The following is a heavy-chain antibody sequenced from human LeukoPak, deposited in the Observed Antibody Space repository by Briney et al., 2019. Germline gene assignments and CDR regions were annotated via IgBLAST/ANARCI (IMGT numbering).Heavy chain of an antibody. CDR1: GFTFCSYE. CDR3: ARSVQWLPY. CDR2: ISGSGTTM. V-gene: IGHV3-48*03. J-gene: IGHJ4*02. D-gene: IGHD6-19*01. Sequence: GGSLRLSCVASGFTFCSYEMNWLRQSAGKGLEWVSYISGSGTTMYYADSVKGRFTISRDNAKNSLYLQMNSLRAEDTAIYYCARSVQWLPYWGQGTLVTVSS.